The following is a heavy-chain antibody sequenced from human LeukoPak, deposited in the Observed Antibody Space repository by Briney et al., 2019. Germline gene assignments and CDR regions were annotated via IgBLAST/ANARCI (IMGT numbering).Heavy chain of an antibody. CDR2: IYYSGST. Sequence: SETLSLTCTVSGGSISGYYWSWIRQPPGKGLEWIGSIYYSGSTYYNPSLKSRVTISVDTSKNQFSLKLSSVTAADTAVYYCARDIGSAGYYYDSSGYYAFDYWGQGTLVTVSS. V-gene: IGHV4-59*12. D-gene: IGHD3-22*01. CDR1: GGSISGYY. CDR3: ARDIGSAGYYYDSSGYYAFDY. J-gene: IGHJ4*02.